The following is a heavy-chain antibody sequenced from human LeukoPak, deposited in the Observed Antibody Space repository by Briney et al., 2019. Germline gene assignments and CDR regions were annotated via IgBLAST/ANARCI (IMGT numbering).Heavy chain of an antibody. J-gene: IGHJ4*02. CDR3: ARLDSWYYFDY. CDR2: IYPGDSDT. V-gene: IGHV5-51*01. Sequence: GESLKISCKGSGYSFTSYCIGWVRQMPGKGLEWMGIIYPGDSDTRYSPSFQGQVTISADKSISTAYLQWSNLKASDTAMYYCARLDSWYYFDYWGQGTLVTVSS. D-gene: IGHD6-13*01. CDR1: GYSFTSYC.